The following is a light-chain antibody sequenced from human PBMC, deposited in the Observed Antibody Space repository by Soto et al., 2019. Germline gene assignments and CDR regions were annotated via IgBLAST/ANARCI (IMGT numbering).Light chain of an antibody. CDR3: SSYTSSSTHWV. J-gene: IGLJ3*02. V-gene: IGLV2-14*01. CDR2: EVS. Sequence: QSVLTQPASVSGSPGQSITISCTGTSSDVGGYNYVSWYQQHPGKAPKLMIYEVSNRPSGVSNRFSGSKSGNTASLTISGWQAEDAADYYCSSYTSSSTHWVFGGGTKLTVL. CDR1: SSDVGGYNY.